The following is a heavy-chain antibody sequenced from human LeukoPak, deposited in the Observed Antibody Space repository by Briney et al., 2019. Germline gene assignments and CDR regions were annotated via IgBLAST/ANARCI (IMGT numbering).Heavy chain of an antibody. V-gene: IGHV3-48*03. J-gene: IGHJ6*03. CDR3: ARVIEADYYYYMDV. Sequence: PGGSLRLSCVASGFTFSSYEMNWVRQAPGKGLEWVSYISSSGSTIYYADSVKGRFTISRDNAKNSLYLQMNSLRAEDTAVYYCARVIEADYYYYMDVWGKGTTVTISS. CDR1: GFTFSSYE. D-gene: IGHD2-15*01. CDR2: ISSSGSTI.